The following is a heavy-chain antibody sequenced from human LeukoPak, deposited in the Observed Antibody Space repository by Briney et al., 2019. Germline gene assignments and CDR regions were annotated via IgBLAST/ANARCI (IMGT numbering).Heavy chain of an antibody. CDR3: ARVVAAAGNNWFDP. V-gene: IGHV4-4*07. D-gene: IGHD6-13*01. CDR1: GGSISSYY. Sequence: SETLSLTCTVSGGSISSYYWSWIRQPAGKGLEWIGRIYTSGSTNYNPSLKSRVTMSVDTSKNQFSLKLNSVTAADTAVYYCARVVAAAGNNWFDPWGQGTLVTVSS. J-gene: IGHJ5*02. CDR2: IYTSGST.